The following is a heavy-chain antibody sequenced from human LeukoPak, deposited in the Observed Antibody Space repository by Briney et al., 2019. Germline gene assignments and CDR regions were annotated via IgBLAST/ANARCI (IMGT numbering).Heavy chain of an antibody. CDR2: ISAFNGNT. CDR1: GYIFNSYG. V-gene: IGHV1-18*01. J-gene: IGHJ4*02. D-gene: IGHD1-26*01. CDR3: ARDPVGANGVFDY. Sequence: ASVKVSCKASGYIFNSYGISWVRQAPGQGLEWMGWISAFNGNTNYAQKFQGRVTMTTGTSTNTACMELRSLSSDDTAVYFCARDPVGANGVFDYWGQGTLVTVSS.